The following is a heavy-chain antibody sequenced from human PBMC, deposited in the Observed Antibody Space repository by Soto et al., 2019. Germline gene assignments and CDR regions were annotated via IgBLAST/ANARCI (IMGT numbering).Heavy chain of an antibody. CDR1: GYTFTSYG. CDR3: ARDEPYYDFWSGYYRGYYYGMDV. V-gene: IGHV1-18*04. CDR2: ISAYNGNT. D-gene: IGHD3-3*01. Sequence: ASVKVSCKASGYTFTSYGISWVRQAPGQGLEWMGWISAYNGNTNYAQKLQGRVTMTTDTSTSTAYMELRSLRSDDTAVYYCARDEPYYDFWSGYYRGYYYGMDVWGQGTTVTAP. J-gene: IGHJ6*02.